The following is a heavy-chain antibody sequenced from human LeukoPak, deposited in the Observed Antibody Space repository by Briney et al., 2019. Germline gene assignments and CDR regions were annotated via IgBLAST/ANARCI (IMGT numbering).Heavy chain of an antibody. CDR1: GYTFTSYD. CDR3: ALYCTNGVCYTGGYAFDI. CDR2: MNPNSGNT. D-gene: IGHD2-8*01. J-gene: IGHJ3*02. Sequence: AAVKVSCKASGYTFTSYDINWGRQATGQGLEWMGWMNPNSGNTGYAQKFQGRVTITRNTSISTAYMELSSLRSEDTAVYYCALYCTNGVCYTGGYAFDIWGQGTMVTVSS. V-gene: IGHV1-8*03.